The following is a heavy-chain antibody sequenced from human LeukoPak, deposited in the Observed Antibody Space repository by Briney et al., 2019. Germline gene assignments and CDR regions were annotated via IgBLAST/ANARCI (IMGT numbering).Heavy chain of an antibody. Sequence: GGSLRLSCAASGFTFSSYGMSWVRQAPGKGLEWVSAISGSGGSTYYADSVKGRFTISRDNSKNTLYLQMNSLRAEDTAVYYCAKDTRSSSYHYYYYMDVWGKGTTVTVSS. J-gene: IGHJ6*03. V-gene: IGHV3-23*01. CDR1: GFTFSSYG. CDR2: ISGSGGST. D-gene: IGHD6-6*01. CDR3: AKDTRSSSYHYYYYMDV.